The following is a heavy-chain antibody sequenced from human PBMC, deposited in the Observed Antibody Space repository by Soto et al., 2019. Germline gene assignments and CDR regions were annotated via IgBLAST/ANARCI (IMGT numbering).Heavy chain of an antibody. Sequence: PGGSLRLSCAASGFTFSSYGMHWVRQAPGKGLEWVAVISYDGSNKYYADSVKGRFTISRDNSKNTLYLQMNSLRAEDTAVYYCARDYDDSSGSADYWGQGTLVSVSS. D-gene: IGHD3-22*01. J-gene: IGHJ4*02. CDR2: ISYDGSNK. CDR1: GFTFSSYG. CDR3: ARDYDDSSGSADY. V-gene: IGHV3-30*03.